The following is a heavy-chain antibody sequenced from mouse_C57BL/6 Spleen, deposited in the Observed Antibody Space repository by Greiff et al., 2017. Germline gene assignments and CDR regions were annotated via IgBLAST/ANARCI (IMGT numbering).Heavy chain of an antibody. Sequence: EVKVVESGGGLVKPGGSLKLSCAASGFTFSSYAMSWVRQTPEKRLAWVATISDGGSYTYYPDNVKGRFTISRDNAKNNLYLQMSHLKSEDTAMFYCAREGSLSYGSSYEFADWGQGTLVTVSA. CDR3: AREGSLSYGSSYEFAD. CDR2: ISDGGSYT. V-gene: IGHV5-4*01. CDR1: GFTFSSYA. D-gene: IGHD1-1*01. J-gene: IGHJ3*01.